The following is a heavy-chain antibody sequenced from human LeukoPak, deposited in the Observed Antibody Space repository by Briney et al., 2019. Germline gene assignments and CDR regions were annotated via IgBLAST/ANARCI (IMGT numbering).Heavy chain of an antibody. V-gene: IGHV1-8*01. Sequence: ASVKVSCKASGYTFTSYDINWVRQATGQGLEWMGWMNPYNGNTGYAQKFEGRVIMTRDTSMSTAYLELSSLTSEDTAVYYCARAAVNLHPNHYYYMDVWGKGTTVTVSS. CDR2: MNPYNGNT. CDR1: GYTFTSYD. CDR3: ARAAVNLHPNHYYYMDV. J-gene: IGHJ6*03.